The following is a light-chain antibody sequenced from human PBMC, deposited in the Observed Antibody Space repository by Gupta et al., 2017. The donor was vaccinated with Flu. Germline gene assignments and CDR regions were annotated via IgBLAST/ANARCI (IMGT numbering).Light chain of an antibody. Sequence: DIVMTQSPDSPAASLGERATINCKASQSVLYSPNSKSDVAWYQQKGGQPPKLLSCWASVRESGVPDRFRGSGSGTELISTISSLQAEDVAVYDCQQYYGAPRAFGQGTKVELK. CDR1: QSVLYSPNSKSD. CDR3: QQYYGAPRA. CDR2: WAS. J-gene: IGKJ1*01. V-gene: IGKV4-1*01.